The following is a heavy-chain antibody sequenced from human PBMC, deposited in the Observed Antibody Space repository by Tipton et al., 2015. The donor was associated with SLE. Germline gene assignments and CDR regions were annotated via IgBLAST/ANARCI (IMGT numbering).Heavy chain of an antibody. CDR1: GFTFGDYA. CDR2: IRSKVYGGST. J-gene: IGHJ5*02. Sequence: SLRLSCTASGFTFGDYAMSWVRQAPGKGLEWVGFIRSKVYGGSTDYAASVKGRFTISRDDAKSIAYLQMNSLKTEDIAVYFCTRDEGYTSGWYAGSWGQGTLVTVSS. V-gene: IGHV3-49*04. D-gene: IGHD6-19*01. CDR3: TRDEGYTSGWYAGS.